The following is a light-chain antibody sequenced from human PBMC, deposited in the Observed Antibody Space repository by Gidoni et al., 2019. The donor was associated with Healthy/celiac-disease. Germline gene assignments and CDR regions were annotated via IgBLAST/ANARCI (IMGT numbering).Light chain of an antibody. CDR2: ASS. V-gene: IGKV1-27*01. Sequence: DIQMTQSPSSLSASVGDRVTITCLAIQGISNYLAWYQKKPGKVPKLLIYASSTLQSGVPSRCGGSGSGTDFTLTISSLQPEDVATYYCQKYNRAPEAFGGGTKVEIK. CDR1: QGISNY. J-gene: IGKJ4*01. CDR3: QKYNRAPEA.